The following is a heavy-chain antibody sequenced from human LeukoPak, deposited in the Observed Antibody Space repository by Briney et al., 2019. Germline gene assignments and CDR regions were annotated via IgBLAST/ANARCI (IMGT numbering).Heavy chain of an antibody. Sequence: GGSLRLSCAASGFTFSSYEMNWVRQAPGKGLEWVSYISSNSSNIYYADYVKGRFTISRDNAKNSLYLQMNSLRAEDTAVYFCARVPHYDILTGRGGYYYYYYMDVWGKGTTVTISS. V-gene: IGHV3-48*04. J-gene: IGHJ6*03. CDR3: ARVPHYDILTGRGGYYYYYYMDV. D-gene: IGHD3-9*01. CDR2: ISSNSSNI. CDR1: GFTFSSYE.